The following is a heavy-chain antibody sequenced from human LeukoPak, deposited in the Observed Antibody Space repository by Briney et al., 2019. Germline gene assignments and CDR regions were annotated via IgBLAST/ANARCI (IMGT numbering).Heavy chain of an antibody. CDR2: IYTSGST. Sequence: SETLSLTCTVSGGSISSYYWSWIRQPAGKGLEWIGRIYTSGSTNYNPSLKSRVTMSVDTSKNQFSLKLSSVTAADTAVYYCASEGGWYSLSVFDYWGQGTLVTVSS. CDR1: GGSISSYY. J-gene: IGHJ4*02. D-gene: IGHD6-19*01. V-gene: IGHV4-4*07. CDR3: ASEGGWYSLSVFDY.